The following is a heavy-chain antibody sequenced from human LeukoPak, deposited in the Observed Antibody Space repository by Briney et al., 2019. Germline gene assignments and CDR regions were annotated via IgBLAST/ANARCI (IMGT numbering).Heavy chain of an antibody. CDR1: GFTLRSYV. CDR2: ISGSGDST. J-gene: IGHJ4*02. V-gene: IGHV3-23*01. Sequence: GGSLRLSCVASGFTLRSYVMNWVRQTPGKGLEWVSSISGSGDSTFYADSVKGRFSISRDNSKNTLYLQVNGLRTEDTALYYCARQGLLVNSRHFDYWGQGTLVTVSS. D-gene: IGHD6-13*01. CDR3: ARQGLLVNSRHFDY.